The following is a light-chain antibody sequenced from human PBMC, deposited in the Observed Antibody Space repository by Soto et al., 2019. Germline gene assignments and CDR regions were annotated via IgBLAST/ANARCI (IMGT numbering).Light chain of an antibody. CDR2: KAS. CDR1: QTISSW. CDR3: QHYNSYSEA. J-gene: IGKJ1*01. V-gene: IGKV1-5*03. Sequence: DIQMTQSPSTLSGSVGDRVTITCRASQTISSWFSWYQQKPWKAPKLLIYKASTLKSGVPSRFSGSGSGTEFTLTISSLQPDDFATYYCQHYNSYSEAFGQGTKVDIK.